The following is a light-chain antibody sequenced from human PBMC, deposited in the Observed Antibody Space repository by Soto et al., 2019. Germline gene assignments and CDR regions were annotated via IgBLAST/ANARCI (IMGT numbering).Light chain of an antibody. CDR3: QQYESTPPT. CDR1: QSVLYSSNNKNY. Sequence: DIVMTQSPDSLAVSLGERATINCKSSQSVLYSSNNKNYLAWYQQRPGQPPKLLIYWASTRESGVPDRFCGSGSGTDFTLTITSLQAEDVAVYYCQQYESTPPTFGQGTKLEIK. J-gene: IGKJ2*01. CDR2: WAS. V-gene: IGKV4-1*01.